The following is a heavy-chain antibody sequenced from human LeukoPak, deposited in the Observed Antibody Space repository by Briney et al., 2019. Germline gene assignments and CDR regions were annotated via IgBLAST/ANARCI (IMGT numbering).Heavy chain of an antibody. CDR2: INHSGST. Sequence: PSETLSLTCAVHGGSFSGYYWSWIRQPPGKGLEWIGEINHSGSTNYNPSLKSRVTISVDTSKNQFSLKLSSVTAADTAVYYCARGGYDFWSGYYTGRFWFDPWGQGTLVTVSS. CDR3: ARGGYDFWSGYYTGRFWFDP. D-gene: IGHD3-3*01. CDR1: GGSFSGYY. V-gene: IGHV4-34*01. J-gene: IGHJ5*02.